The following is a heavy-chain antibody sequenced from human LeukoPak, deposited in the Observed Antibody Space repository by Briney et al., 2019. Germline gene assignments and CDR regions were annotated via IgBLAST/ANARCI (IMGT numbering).Heavy chain of an antibody. CDR1: GYSISSGYY. CDR3: ARLNYAPDY. Sequence: SETLSLTCAVSGYSISSGYYWGWIRQPPGKGLEWIGSIYHSGNTYYNPSLKSRVTISVDTSKNQFSLKLSSVTAADTAVYYCARLNYAPDYWGQGTLVTVSS. D-gene: IGHD1-7*01. J-gene: IGHJ4*02. CDR2: IYHSGNT. V-gene: IGHV4-38-2*01.